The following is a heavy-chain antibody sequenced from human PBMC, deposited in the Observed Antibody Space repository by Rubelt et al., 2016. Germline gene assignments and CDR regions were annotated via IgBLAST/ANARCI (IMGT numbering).Heavy chain of an antibody. Sequence: QVQLQQWGAGLLKPSETLSLSCTVSGGSISRSSDSWTWIRQPPGKGLEWIGEINHSGSTNYNPSPKSRVAISVDTSKNQFSLKLSSVTAADTAVYYCARGRKGWQLVRLYYFDYWGQGTLVTVSS. J-gene: IGHJ4*02. D-gene: IGHD6-6*01. CDR2: INHSGST. V-gene: IGHV4-34*01. CDR3: ARGRKGWQLVRLYYFDY. CDR1: GGSISRSSDS.